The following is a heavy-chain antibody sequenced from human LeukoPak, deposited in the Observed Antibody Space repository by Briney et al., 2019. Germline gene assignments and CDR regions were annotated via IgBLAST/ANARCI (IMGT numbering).Heavy chain of an antibody. D-gene: IGHD6-25*01. CDR3: ATDNGYHYY. CDR2: ISDSGSA. J-gene: IGHJ4*02. V-gene: IGHV4-59*01. Sequence: SETVSLTCTVSGGSISNYYWTWIRQPPGKGLEWIGHISDSGSANYNPSLKSRVTISGDTSKNQVSLNLGSVTAADTAVYYCATDNGYHYYWGQGTLVTVSS. CDR1: GGSISNYY.